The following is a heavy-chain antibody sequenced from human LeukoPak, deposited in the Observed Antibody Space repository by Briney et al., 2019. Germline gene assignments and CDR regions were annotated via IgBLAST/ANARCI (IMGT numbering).Heavy chain of an antibody. CDR1: GFSFGDYA. CDR3: AAKKGGTASFDY. Sequence: PGRSLRLSCAASGFSFGDYAMHWVRQAPGKGLEWVSGISRDSRTIVYADSVKGRFTISRDNAKNSLYLQMGSLITEDTAFYYCAAKKGGTASFDYWGQGTLVTVSP. J-gene: IGHJ4*02. D-gene: IGHD1-7*01. CDR2: ISRDSRTI. V-gene: IGHV3-9*01.